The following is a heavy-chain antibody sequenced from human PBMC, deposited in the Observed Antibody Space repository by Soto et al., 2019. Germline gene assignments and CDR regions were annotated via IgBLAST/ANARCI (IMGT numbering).Heavy chain of an antibody. Sequence: EVQLLESGGDLIHPGGSLRLSCAASGFTFNIYAMTWVRQAPGKGLEWVSAISRYGDFTYYADSVEGRFTISRDNSKNTLYLQMNSLRAEDTAVYYCAKDRYLDHDSRGYLFDNWGQGTLVTVSS. J-gene: IGHJ4*02. CDR1: GFTFNIYA. D-gene: IGHD3-22*01. V-gene: IGHV3-23*01. CDR3: AKDRYLDHDSRGYLFDN. CDR2: ISRYGDFT.